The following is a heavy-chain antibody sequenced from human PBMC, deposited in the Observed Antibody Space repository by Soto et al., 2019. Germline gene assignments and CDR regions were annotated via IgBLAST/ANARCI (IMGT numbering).Heavy chain of an antibody. CDR1: GWTFSSYA. CDR2: IIPIFGTA. D-gene: IGHD2-15*01. V-gene: IGHV1-69*13. CDR3: ARRDIVVVVAATSYYYGMDV. J-gene: IGHJ6*02. Sequence: SVRVSCKACGWTFSSYASSWVRQAPGQGLEWMGGIIPIFGTANYAQKFQGRVTITADESTSTAYMELSSLRSEDTAVYYCARRDIVVVVAATSYYYGMDVWGQGTTVTVSS.